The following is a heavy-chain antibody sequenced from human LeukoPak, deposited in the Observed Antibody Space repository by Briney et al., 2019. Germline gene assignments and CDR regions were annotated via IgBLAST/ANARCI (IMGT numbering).Heavy chain of an antibody. D-gene: IGHD3-10*01. J-gene: IGHJ4*02. CDR2: ISSSGSTK. Sequence: GGSLRLSCAASAFTFSSYEMNWVRQAPGKGLEWVSYISSSGSTKHYADSVKGRFTISRDNAKNSLYLQMNSLRAEDTAVYYCAREWFXTHDXXGXGTXVTV. CDR1: AFTFSSYE. CDR3: AREWFXTHDX. V-gene: IGHV3-48*03.